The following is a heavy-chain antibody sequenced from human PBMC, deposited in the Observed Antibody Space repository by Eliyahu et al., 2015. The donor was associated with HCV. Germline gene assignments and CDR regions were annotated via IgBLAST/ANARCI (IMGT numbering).Heavy chain of an antibody. V-gene: IGHV4-61*02. CDR3: ARADWAAREYY. D-gene: IGHD6-6*01. CDR1: GGXISSGSYX. J-gene: IGHJ4*02. Sequence: QVQLQESGPGLVKPSQTLSLTCTVSGGXISSGSYXWSWXRQPAGKGLEWIGRIYTSGSTNYNPSLKSRVTISVDTSKNQFSLKLSSVTAADTAVYYCARADWAAREYYWGQGTLVTVSS. CDR2: IYTSGST.